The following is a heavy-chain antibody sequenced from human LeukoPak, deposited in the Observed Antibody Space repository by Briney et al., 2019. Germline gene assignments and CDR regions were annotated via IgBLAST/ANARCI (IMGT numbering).Heavy chain of an antibody. V-gene: IGHV3-21*01. D-gene: IGHD6-13*01. Sequence: GGSLRLSCAASGFTFSSYSMNWVRQAPGKGLEWVSSISSSSSYIYYADSVKGRFTISRDNAKNSLYLQMNSLRAEDTAVYYCARPTSSSWYAFDYWGQGTLVTVSS. J-gene: IGHJ4*02. CDR2: ISSSSSYI. CDR1: GFTFSSYS. CDR3: ARPTSSSWYAFDY.